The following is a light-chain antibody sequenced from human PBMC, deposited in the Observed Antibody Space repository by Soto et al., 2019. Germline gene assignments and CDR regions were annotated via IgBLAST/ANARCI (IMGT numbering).Light chain of an antibody. CDR1: QRLLYSDGSTY. CDR2: RVS. J-gene: IGKJ1*01. CDR3: VQGAHWPRT. Sequence: EVGITHSPRRLPVTLGQPDSISCRSSQRLLYSDGSTYLTWFQQRRGQSPRRLSYRVSGGDSGVPDRFSGSGSGTEFTLKISRVEAEDLGAYYCVQGAHWPRTSGQGTKLDIK. V-gene: IGKV2-30*01.